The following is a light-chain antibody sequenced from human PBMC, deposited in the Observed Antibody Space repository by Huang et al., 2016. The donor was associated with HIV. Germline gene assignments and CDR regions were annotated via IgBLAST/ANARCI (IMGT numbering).Light chain of an antibody. CDR2: GAS. CDR1: KSVSSN. V-gene: IGKV3-15*01. Sequence: EIVMTQSPATLSVSPGERVTLSCRASKSVSSNLAWYQQKPGQAPRLLIYGASTRATGIAARFSGSGSGTDFTLTISSLQSEDFAVYCCQQYNNWPRTFGQGTKLEIK. J-gene: IGKJ2*01. CDR3: QQYNNWPRT.